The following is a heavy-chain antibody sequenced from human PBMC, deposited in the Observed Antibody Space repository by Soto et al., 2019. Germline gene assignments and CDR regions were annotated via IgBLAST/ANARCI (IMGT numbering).Heavy chain of an antibody. D-gene: IGHD3-9*01. J-gene: IGHJ4*02. Sequence: PSETLSLTCAVSGGSINSYYWSWIRQPPGKGLEWIGYISYSGSPNYNPTLKSRVTISVDISKRQFSLQVSSVTAADTAVYYCARATGYYPEQYFDYWGQGTLVTVSS. CDR3: ARATGYYPEQYFDY. CDR2: ISYSGSP. CDR1: GGSINSYY. V-gene: IGHV4-59*01.